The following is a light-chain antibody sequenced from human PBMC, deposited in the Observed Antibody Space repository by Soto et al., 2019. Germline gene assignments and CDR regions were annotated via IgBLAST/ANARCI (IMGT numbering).Light chain of an antibody. CDR2: WAS. J-gene: IGKJ4*01. V-gene: IGKV4-1*01. CDR3: QQYDATPLT. Sequence: DIVMTQSPASLAVSLGERATINCKSSQSVLYSSNNKNYLAWYQQKPGQPPKLLIYWASTRESGVPDRFSGSGAGTDFTLIISSLQAEDVAVYYCQQYDATPLTFGGGTRVEIK. CDR1: QSVLYSSNNKNY.